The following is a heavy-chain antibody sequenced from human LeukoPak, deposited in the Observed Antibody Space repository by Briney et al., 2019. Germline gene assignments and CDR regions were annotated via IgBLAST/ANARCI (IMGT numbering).Heavy chain of an antibody. V-gene: IGHV2-5*01. D-gene: IGHD2-2*01. J-gene: IGHJ4*02. CDR2: IYWNDDK. Sequence: ESGPTLVKPTQTLTLTCTFSGFSLSTSGVGVGWIRQPPGKALEWLALIYWNDDKCYSPSLKSRLTITKDSSKNQVVLTMTNMDPVDTATYYCAHMARYCSSSSCYYFDYWGQGSLVTVSS. CDR1: GFSLSTSGVG. CDR3: AHMARYCSSSSCYYFDY.